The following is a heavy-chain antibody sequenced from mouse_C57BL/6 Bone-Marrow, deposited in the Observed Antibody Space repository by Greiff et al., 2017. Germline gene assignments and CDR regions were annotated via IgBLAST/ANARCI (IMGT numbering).Heavy chain of an antibody. D-gene: IGHD1-1*01. V-gene: IGHV1-64*01. CDR2: IHPNSGST. Sequence: QVQLQQSGAELVKPGASVKLSCKASGYTFTSYWMHWVKQRPGQGLEWIGMIHPNSGSTNYNEKFKSKATLTVDKYASTAYMQLSSLTSEDSAFYYCARFSFYYGSYFDYWGQGTTLTVSS. CDR1: GYTFTSYW. J-gene: IGHJ2*01. CDR3: ARFSFYYGSYFDY.